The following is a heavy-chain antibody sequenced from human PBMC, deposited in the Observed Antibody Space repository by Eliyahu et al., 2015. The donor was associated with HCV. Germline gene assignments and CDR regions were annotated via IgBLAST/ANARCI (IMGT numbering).Heavy chain of an antibody. CDR3: ASGGGGIAVAGTGGWFDP. Sequence: QVQLQESGPGLVKPSETLSLTCTVSGGSITTYYGTGIRRPPGKGLEWIGYIHYSGSTNYNPSLKSRVTISVDTSKNQFSLKLTSVTAADTAVYYCASGGGGIAVAGTGGWFDPWGQGTLVTVSS. D-gene: IGHD6-19*01. CDR1: GGSITTYY. V-gene: IGHV4-59*01. CDR2: IHYSGST. J-gene: IGHJ5*02.